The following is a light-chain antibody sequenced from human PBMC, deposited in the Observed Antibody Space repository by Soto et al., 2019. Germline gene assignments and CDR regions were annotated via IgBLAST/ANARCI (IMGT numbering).Light chain of an antibody. CDR3: HQYDSYPWT. CDR1: QGISSW. CDR2: DAS. V-gene: IGKV1-5*01. Sequence: DIQMTQSPSTLSASVGDTVTITCRASQGISSWLGWNQFKPGKAPKLLIYDASHLEGGVPSRFSGSGSGTDFTLTISSLQPDDFAIYFCHQYDSYPWTFGQGTQV. J-gene: IGKJ1*01.